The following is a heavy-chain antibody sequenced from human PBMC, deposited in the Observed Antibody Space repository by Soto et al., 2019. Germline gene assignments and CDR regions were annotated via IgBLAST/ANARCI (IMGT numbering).Heavy chain of an antibody. CDR3: ARDRVRQLGDYYYYYGMDV. D-gene: IGHD6-6*01. Sequence: ASVKVSCKASGYTFTSYGISWVRQAPGQGLEWMGWISAYNGNTNYAQKLQGRVTMTTDTSTSTAYMELRSLRSDDTAVYYCARDRVRQLGDYYYYYGMDVWTRGTTVTVAS. CDR1: GYTFTSYG. J-gene: IGHJ6*02. CDR2: ISAYNGNT. V-gene: IGHV1-18*01.